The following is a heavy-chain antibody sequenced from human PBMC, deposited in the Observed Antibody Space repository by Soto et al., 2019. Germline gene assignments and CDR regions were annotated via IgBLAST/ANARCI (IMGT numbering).Heavy chain of an antibody. D-gene: IGHD1-20*01. CDR1: GFTFSSYA. CDR2: ISYDGSNK. J-gene: IGHJ4*02. V-gene: IGHV3-30-3*01. CDR3: ARDARYNWNDTGGLFDY. Sequence: QVQLVESGGGVVQPGRSLRLSCAASGFTFSSYAMHWVRQAPGKGLEWVAVISYDGSNKYYADSVKGRFTISRDNSKNTLYLQMNSLRAEDTAVYYCARDARYNWNDTGGLFDYWGQGTLVTVSS.